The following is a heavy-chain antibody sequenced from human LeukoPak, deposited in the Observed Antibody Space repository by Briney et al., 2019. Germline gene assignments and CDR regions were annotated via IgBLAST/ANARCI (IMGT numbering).Heavy chain of an antibody. J-gene: IGHJ5*02. Sequence: GGSLRLSCAASGFTFSSYGMHWVRQAPGKGLEWVAVTSYDGSNKYYADSVKGRFTISRDNSKNTLYLQMNSLRAEDTAVYYCARGESDIIAAAGSDPYGGFDPWGQGTLVTVSS. CDR2: TSYDGSNK. V-gene: IGHV3-30*03. CDR3: ARGESDIIAAAGSDPYGGFDP. CDR1: GFTFSSYG. D-gene: IGHD6-13*01.